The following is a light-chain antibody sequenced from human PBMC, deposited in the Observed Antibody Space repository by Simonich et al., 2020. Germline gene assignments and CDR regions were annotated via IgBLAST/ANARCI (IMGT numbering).Light chain of an antibody. CDR1: PSVLYSFNNTNY. Sequence: DIVMTQSPDSLSVSLGERATINCKSSPSVLYSFNNTNYLAWYQQKPGQPPKLLIYCASTRESGVPDRCSGSGSGTDFTLTISSLQAEDVAVYYCQQYYSTPYTFGQGTKLEIK. J-gene: IGKJ2*01. V-gene: IGKV4-1*01. CDR2: CAS. CDR3: QQYYSTPYT.